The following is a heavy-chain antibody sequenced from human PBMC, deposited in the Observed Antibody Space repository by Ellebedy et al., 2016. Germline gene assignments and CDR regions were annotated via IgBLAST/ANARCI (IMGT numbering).Heavy chain of an antibody. CDR2: IYYSGST. D-gene: IGHD3-10*01. V-gene: IGHV4-59*01. Sequence: SETLSLTCTVSGGSISSYYWSWIRQPPGKGLEWIGYIYYSGSTDYNPSLKSRVTISVATSKNQFSLNLSSVTAADTAVYYCARGGRITMIRGGAFDYWGQGTLVTVSS. CDR1: GGSISSYY. CDR3: ARGGRITMIRGGAFDY. J-gene: IGHJ4*02.